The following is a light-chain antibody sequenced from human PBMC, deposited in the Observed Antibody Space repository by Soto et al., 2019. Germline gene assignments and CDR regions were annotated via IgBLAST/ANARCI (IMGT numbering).Light chain of an antibody. CDR1: QSISSW. CDR2: KAS. CDR3: QHYNSYPWT. J-gene: IGKJ1*01. V-gene: IGKV1-5*03. Sequence: DSQMTQSPSTLSASVGDRVTITCRASQSISSWLAWYQQKPGKAPKLLIYKASSLERGVPSRFSGSGSGTEFTLTISSLQPDDFATYYCQHYNSYPWTFGQGTKVEIK.